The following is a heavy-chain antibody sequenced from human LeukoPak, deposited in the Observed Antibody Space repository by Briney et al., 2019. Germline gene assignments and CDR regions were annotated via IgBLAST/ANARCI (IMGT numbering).Heavy chain of an antibody. V-gene: IGHV1-8*01. CDR3: ARGQYYGSGSYHNWFDP. D-gene: IGHD3-10*01. CDR1: GYTFTSYD. CDR2: MNPNSGNT. Sequence: ASVTVSCKASGYTFTSYDINLVRQATGQGLEWMGWMNPNSGNTGYAQKFQGRVTMTRNTSISTAYMKLSSLRSEDTAVYYCARGQYYGSGSYHNWFDPWGQGTLVTVSS. J-gene: IGHJ5*02.